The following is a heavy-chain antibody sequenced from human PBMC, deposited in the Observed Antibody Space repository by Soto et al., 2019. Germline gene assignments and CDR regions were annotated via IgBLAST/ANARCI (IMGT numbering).Heavy chain of an antibody. CDR3: ARRGGSGRWTTFDY. Sequence: QVQLQESGPGLVKPSETLSLTCTVSGGSISSYYWSWIRQPPGKGLEWIGYIYYSGGTNHNPSLKTRVNSSVDTCRNQFAPKLSSVTAADTAVYYCARRGGSGRWTTFDYWGQGTLVTVSS. J-gene: IGHJ4*02. D-gene: IGHD1-26*01. CDR2: IYYSGGT. V-gene: IGHV4-59*08. CDR1: GGSISSYY.